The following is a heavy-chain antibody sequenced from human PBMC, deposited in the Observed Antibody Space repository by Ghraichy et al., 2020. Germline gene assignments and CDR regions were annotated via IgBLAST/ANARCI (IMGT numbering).Heavy chain of an antibody. CDR3: ARRFLRWPIGD. Sequence: SETLSLTCAVYGGSFSGYYWSWIRQPPGKGLEWIGEINHSGSTNYNPSLKSRVTISVDTSKNQFSLKLSSVTAADTAVYYCARRFLRWPIGDWGQGTLVTVSS. V-gene: IGHV4-34*01. D-gene: IGHD2/OR15-2a*01. CDR1: GGSFSGYY. J-gene: IGHJ4*02. CDR2: INHSGST.